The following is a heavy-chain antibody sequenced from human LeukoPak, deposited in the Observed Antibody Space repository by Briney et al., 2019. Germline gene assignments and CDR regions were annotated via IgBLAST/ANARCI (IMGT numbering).Heavy chain of an antibody. CDR1: GGTFSSYA. CDR2: IIPIFGTA. D-gene: IGHD3-22*01. V-gene: IGHV1-69*13. J-gene: IGHJ5*02. Sequence: GASVKVSCTASGGTFSSYAISWVRQAPGQGHEWMGGIIPIFGTANYAQKFQGRVTITADESTSTAYMELSSLRSEDTAVYYCARGQGYYDSSDNWFDPWGQGTLVTVSS. CDR3: ARGQGYYDSSDNWFDP.